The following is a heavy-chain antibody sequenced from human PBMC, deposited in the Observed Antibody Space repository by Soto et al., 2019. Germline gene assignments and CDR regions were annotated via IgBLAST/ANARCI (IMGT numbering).Heavy chain of an antibody. D-gene: IGHD2-2*02. V-gene: IGHV1-46*01. CDR1: GYTFTSYY. Sequence: ASVKVSCKASGYTFTSYYMHWLRQAAGQGLEWMGIINPSGGSTSYAQKFQGRVTMTRDTSTSTVYMELSSLRSEDTAVYYCARLEVVPAAIKTYYYGMDVWGQGTTVTVSS. J-gene: IGHJ6*02. CDR3: ARLEVVPAAIKTYYYGMDV. CDR2: INPSGGST.